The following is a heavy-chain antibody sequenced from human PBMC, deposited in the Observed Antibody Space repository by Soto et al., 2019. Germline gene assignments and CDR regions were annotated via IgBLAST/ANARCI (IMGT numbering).Heavy chain of an antibody. Sequence: QVQLVQSGAEVKKPGSSVKVSCKASGGTFNRYAISWLRQAPGQGPEWMGGITPMFGIGNYAQKFQGRVTITADEAMTTVHIELRRLTCDDTAVYYCAQTLGSAVAGPGRFDLWGRGTRVIVSS. D-gene: IGHD6-19*01. J-gene: IGHJ2*01. CDR1: GGTFNRYA. V-gene: IGHV1-69*12. CDR2: ITPMFGIG. CDR3: AQTLGSAVAGPGRFDL.